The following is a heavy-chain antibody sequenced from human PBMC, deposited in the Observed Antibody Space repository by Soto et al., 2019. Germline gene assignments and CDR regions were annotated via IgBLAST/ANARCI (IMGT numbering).Heavy chain of an antibody. V-gene: IGHV1-46*03. CDR1: GYTFTSYY. J-gene: IGHJ5*02. D-gene: IGHD2-2*01. CDR3: VRESTPTRWFDP. CDR2: INPSGGST. Sequence: ASVKVSCKASGYTFTSYYIHWVRQAPGQGLEWMGVINPSGGSTSYAQNFQGRVTMTRDTSTSTVYMELSSLRSEDTAVYYRVRESTPTRWFDPWGQGTLVTVSS.